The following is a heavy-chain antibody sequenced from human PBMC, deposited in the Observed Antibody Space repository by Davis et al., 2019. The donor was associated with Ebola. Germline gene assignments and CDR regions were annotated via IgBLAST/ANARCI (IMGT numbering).Heavy chain of an antibody. D-gene: IGHD6-19*01. Sequence: PGGSLRLSCAASGFTFSSYSMNWVRQAPGKGLEWVALISFDGSYKNYADSVKGRFTIARDNSKNTLYLQMNSLRVEDTAVYYCARRLSGWYIDYWGQGTLVTVSS. CDR3: ARRLSGWYIDY. V-gene: IGHV3-30*03. J-gene: IGHJ4*02. CDR1: GFTFSSYS. CDR2: ISFDGSYK.